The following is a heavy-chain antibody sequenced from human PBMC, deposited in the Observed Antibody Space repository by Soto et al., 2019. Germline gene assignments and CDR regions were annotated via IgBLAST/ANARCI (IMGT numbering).Heavy chain of an antibody. CDR1: GFTFSSYA. CDR2: ISGSGGST. Sequence: GGSLRLSCAASGFTFSSYAMSWVRQAPGKGLEWVSAISGSGGSTYYADSVKGRFTISRDNSKNTLYLQMNSLRAEDTAVYYCAKEHYSSSWYSSVPGKNFDYWGQGT. CDR3: AKEHYSSSWYSSVPGKNFDY. J-gene: IGHJ4*02. D-gene: IGHD6-13*01. V-gene: IGHV3-23*01.